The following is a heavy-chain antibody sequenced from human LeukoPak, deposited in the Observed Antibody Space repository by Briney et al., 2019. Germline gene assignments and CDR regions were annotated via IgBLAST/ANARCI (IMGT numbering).Heavy chain of an antibody. CDR3: ARGRSGSYYSAFDI. CDR2: ISSDGDST. D-gene: IGHD1-26*01. CDR1: GFTFSSYA. Sequence: GGSLRLSCSASGFTFSSYAMRWVRQAPGKGLEYISAISSDGDSTYLTDSVKGRFTISRDNSKNTLYLQMSSLRAEDTAMYYCARGRSGSYYSAFDIWGQGTMVTVSS. J-gene: IGHJ3*02. V-gene: IGHV3-64D*06.